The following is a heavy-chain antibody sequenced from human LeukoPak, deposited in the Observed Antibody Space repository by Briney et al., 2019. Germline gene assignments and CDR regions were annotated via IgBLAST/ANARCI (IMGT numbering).Heavy chain of an antibody. CDR2: INPDGRDT. J-gene: IGHJ1*01. Sequence: GGSLRLSCVVSGFTSNRCWMNWVRQAPGKGLEWVAHINPDGRDTYYVDSVKGRFTISRDNAQNSMYLQMNSLRVEDTAVYYCTSWGDTTAEYFQRWGQGTLVTVSS. CDR1: GFTSNRCW. V-gene: IGHV3-7*01. D-gene: IGHD2-21*02. CDR3: TSWGDTTAEYFQR.